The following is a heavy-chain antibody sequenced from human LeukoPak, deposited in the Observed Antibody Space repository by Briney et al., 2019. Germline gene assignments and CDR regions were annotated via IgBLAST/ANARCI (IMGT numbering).Heavy chain of an antibody. CDR1: GFTFSSYW. Sequence: GGSLRLSCAASGFTFSSYWMSWVRQAPGKGLEWVANIKQDGSEKCYVDSVKGRFTISRDNAKNSLYLQMNSLRAEDTAVYYCARERPSPYYITDAFDIWGQGTMVTVSS. CDR2: IKQDGSEK. CDR3: ARERPSPYYITDAFDI. J-gene: IGHJ3*02. V-gene: IGHV3-7*01. D-gene: IGHD3-9*01.